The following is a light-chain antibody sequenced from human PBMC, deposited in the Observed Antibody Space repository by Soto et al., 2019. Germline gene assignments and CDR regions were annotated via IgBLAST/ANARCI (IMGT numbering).Light chain of an antibody. CDR2: DAS. CDR3: QERSNWPRSIT. J-gene: IGKJ5*01. V-gene: IGKV3-11*01. CDR1: QSVSSY. Sequence: EIVLTQSPATLSLSPGARATLSCRASQSVSSYLAWYQQKPGQAPRFLIYDASNRATGIPARFSGSGSGTDFTLTISSLEPEDFAVYYCQERSNWPRSITFGQGTRLEIK.